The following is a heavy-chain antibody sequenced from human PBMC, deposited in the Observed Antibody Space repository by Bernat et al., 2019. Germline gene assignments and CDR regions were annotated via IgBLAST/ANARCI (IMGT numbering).Heavy chain of an antibody. CDR3: TRDLDIVRVFVGYDAF. D-gene: IGHD2/OR15-2a*01. V-gene: IGHV3-7*01. J-gene: IGHJ3*01. CDR2: IKKDGSEK. Sequence: EVQLVESGGGLVQPGGFLILSCSSSGFTFSNYWMSWVRHAPVKGLDLLANIKKDGSEKYYVDSVLGRFTISRDKAKKSLYLKMNRLRAEDTDVYYCTRDLDIVRVFVGYDAF. CDR1: GFTFSNYW.